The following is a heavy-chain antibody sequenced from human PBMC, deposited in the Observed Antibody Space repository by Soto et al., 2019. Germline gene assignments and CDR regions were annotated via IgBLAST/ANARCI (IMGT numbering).Heavy chain of an antibody. D-gene: IGHD3-10*01. J-gene: IGHJ4*02. CDR3: AGGPTWYYYAA. CDR2: IYYSGST. CDR1: GGSISSFY. V-gene: IGHV4-59*01. Sequence: QVQLQESGPGLVKPSETLSLTCTVSGGSISSFYWSWIRQPPGKGLEWIGYIYYSGSTNYNPSLKXXVTISVDTSKNQFSLKLSSVTAADTAVYSCAGGPTWYYYAAGGQGTLVTVSS.